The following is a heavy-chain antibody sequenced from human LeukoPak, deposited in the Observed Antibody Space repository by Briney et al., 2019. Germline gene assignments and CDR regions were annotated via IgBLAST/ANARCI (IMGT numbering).Heavy chain of an antibody. D-gene: IGHD2-21*01. CDR3: ARRLSLWRYYFDY. CDR1: GFTFSDYY. Sequence: LRLSCAASGFTFSDYYMSWIRQPPGKGLEWIGEINHSGSTNYNPSLKSRVTISVDTSKNQFSLKLSSVTAADTAVYYCARRLSLWRYYFDYWGQGTLVTVSS. V-gene: IGHV4-34*01. J-gene: IGHJ4*02. CDR2: INHSGST.